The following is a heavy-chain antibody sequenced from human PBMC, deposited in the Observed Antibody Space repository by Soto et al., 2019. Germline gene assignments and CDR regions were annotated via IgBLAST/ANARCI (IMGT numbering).Heavy chain of an antibody. CDR3: ARDGIVGTTDFFDY. CDR2: ISTTSTYI. J-gene: IGHJ4*02. Sequence: GASLRLSCAGSGFIFSGYSMNWVRQAPGKGLEWVSSISTTSTYIYYADSVKGRFTVSRDNAKNSLYLQMTGLRPEDTAMYYCARDGIVGTTDFFDYWGQGTLVTVSS. V-gene: IGHV3-21*01. D-gene: IGHD1-26*01. CDR1: GFIFSGYS.